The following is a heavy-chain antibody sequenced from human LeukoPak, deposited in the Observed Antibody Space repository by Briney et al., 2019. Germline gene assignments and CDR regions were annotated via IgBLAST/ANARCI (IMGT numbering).Heavy chain of an antibody. V-gene: IGHV1-8*03. CDR1: GYTFTSYD. CDR2: MNPNSGNT. CDR3: ARSGSYYLFDY. Sequence: ASVKVSCKASGYTFTSYDINWVRQATGQGLEWMGWMNPNSGNTGYAQKFQGRVTITRNTSISTAYMELSSLRSEDAAVYYCARSGSYYLFDYWGQGTLVTVSS. D-gene: IGHD1-26*01. J-gene: IGHJ4*02.